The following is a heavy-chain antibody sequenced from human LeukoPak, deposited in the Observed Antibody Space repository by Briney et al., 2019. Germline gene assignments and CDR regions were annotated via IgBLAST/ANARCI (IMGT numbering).Heavy chain of an antibody. Sequence: PSETLSLTCTVSGGSISSYYWSWIRQPPGKGLEWIGYIYYSGSTNYNPSLKSRVTISVDTSKNQFSLKLSSVTAADTAVYYCARHVPTAMVDYWGQGTLVTVSS. V-gene: IGHV4-59*08. CDR2: IYYSGST. CDR3: ARHVPTAMVDY. J-gene: IGHJ4*02. D-gene: IGHD5-18*01. CDR1: GGSISSYY.